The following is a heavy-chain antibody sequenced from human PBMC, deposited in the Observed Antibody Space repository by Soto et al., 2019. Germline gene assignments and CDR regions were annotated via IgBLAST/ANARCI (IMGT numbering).Heavy chain of an antibody. CDR3: ARQQNIAGRPHDY. J-gene: IGHJ4*02. V-gene: IGHV4-39*01. CDR2: IYYSGST. D-gene: IGHD6-6*01. CDR1: GGSISSSSYY. Sequence: TLSLTCTVSGGSISSSSYYWGWIRQPPGKGLEWIGSIYYSGSTYYNPSLKSRVTISVDTSKNQFSLKLSSVTAADTAVYYCARQQNIAGRPHDYWSQGT.